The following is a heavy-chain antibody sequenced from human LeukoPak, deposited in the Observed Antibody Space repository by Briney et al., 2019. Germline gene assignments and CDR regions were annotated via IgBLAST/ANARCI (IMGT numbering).Heavy chain of an antibody. CDR3: AHRRIETGYDFWFRDWFDP. Sequence: SGPTLVKPTQTLTLTCTFSGFSLSTSGVGVGWIRQPPGKALEWLALIYWNDDKRYSPSLKSRLTITKDASKNQVVLTMTNMDPVDTATYYCAHRRIETGYDFWFRDWFDPWGQGTLVTVSS. J-gene: IGHJ5*02. CDR1: GFSLSTSGVG. V-gene: IGHV2-5*01. CDR2: IYWNDDK. D-gene: IGHD3-3*01.